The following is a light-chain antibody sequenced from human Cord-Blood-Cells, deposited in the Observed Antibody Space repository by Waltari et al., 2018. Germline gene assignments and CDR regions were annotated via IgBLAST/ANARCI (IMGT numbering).Light chain of an antibody. V-gene: IGLV2-14*01. J-gene: IGLJ2*01. Sequence: QSALTQPASVSGSPGQSITISCTGTSSDVGGYNYVLWYQQHPGKAPTLMTYDVSHRRSGVPNRCSGSTSGNTASLTISGLQAEDEADYYCSSYTSSSTLDVVFGGGTKRTVL. CDR1: SSDVGGYNY. CDR2: DVS. CDR3: SSYTSSSTLDVV.